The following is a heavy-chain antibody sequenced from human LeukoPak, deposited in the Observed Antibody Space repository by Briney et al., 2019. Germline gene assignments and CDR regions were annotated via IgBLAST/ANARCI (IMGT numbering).Heavy chain of an antibody. CDR3: ARDGRGYGDYYYYYMDV. D-gene: IGHD4-17*01. J-gene: IGHJ6*03. V-gene: IGHV1-8*03. CDR1: GYTFTSYD. Sequence: ASVKVSCKASGYTFTSYDINWVRQATGQGLEWMGWMNPNSGNTGYAQKFQGRVTITRNTSISTAYMEPSSLRSEDTAVYYCARDGRGYGDYYYYYMDVWGKGTTVTVSS. CDR2: MNPNSGNT.